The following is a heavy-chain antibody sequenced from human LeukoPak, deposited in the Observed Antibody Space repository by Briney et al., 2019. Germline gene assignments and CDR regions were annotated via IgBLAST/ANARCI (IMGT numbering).Heavy chain of an antibody. CDR3: AKDRGITPGPGGYFEY. V-gene: IGHV3-23*01. D-gene: IGHD1-20*01. CDR2: ITGNGVTT. Sequence: TGGSLRLSWAASGFTFSSYAMSWVRQAPGKGLEWVSTITGNGVTTYYADSVKGRFTISRDNSKNTLYLQMNSLRAEDAAVYYCAKDRGITPGPGGYFEYWGQGSLVTVSS. J-gene: IGHJ4*02. CDR1: GFTFSSYA.